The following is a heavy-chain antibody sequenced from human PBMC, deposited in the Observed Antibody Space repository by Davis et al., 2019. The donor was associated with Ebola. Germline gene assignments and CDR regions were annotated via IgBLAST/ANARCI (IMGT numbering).Heavy chain of an antibody. CDR2: IYYTGST. CDR3: ARGGYCSSTNCYRDYYGMDV. CDR1: GGSISSYY. J-gene: IGHJ6*02. V-gene: IGHV4-59*01. Sequence: SETLSLTCTVSGGSISSYYWSWIRQPPGKGLEWIRYIYYTGSTSYNPSLKSRVTISVETSKNQISLRLSSVTAADTAVYYCARGGYCSSTNCYRDYYGMDVWGQGTTVTVSS. D-gene: IGHD2-2*01.